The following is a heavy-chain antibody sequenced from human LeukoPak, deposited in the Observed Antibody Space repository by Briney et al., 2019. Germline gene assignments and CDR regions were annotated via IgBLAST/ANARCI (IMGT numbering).Heavy chain of an antibody. V-gene: IGHV3-30*02. CDR1: GFTFSSYY. J-gene: IGHJ4*02. Sequence: GGSLRLSCAASGFTFSSYYMHWVRQAPGKGLEWVAFIRYDGSHKYYADSVKGRFTISRDNSKNTLYLQMNSLRAEDTAVYYCAKGELGSGWSHFDYWGQGILVTVSS. D-gene: IGHD6-19*01. CDR2: IRYDGSHK. CDR3: AKGELGSGWSHFDY.